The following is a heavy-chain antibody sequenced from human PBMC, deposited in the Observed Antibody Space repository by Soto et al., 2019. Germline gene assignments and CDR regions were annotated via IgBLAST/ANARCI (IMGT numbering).Heavy chain of an antibody. Sequence: EVQLVESGGDLVQPGGSLRLSCSASGFTVSSEYMNWVRQAPGRGLEWVSVLYSGGTTYYADSLKGRFTISRDDSKNMLYLQMNGLRAEDTAVYYCAREYLRKWNAFDIWGQGTMVTVSS. J-gene: IGHJ3*02. CDR2: LYSGGTT. D-gene: IGHD4-17*01. CDR1: GFTVSSEY. V-gene: IGHV3-66*01. CDR3: AREYLRKWNAFDI.